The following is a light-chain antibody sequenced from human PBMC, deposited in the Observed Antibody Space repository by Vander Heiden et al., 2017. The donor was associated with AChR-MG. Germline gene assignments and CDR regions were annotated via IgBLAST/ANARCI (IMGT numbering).Light chain of an antibody. CDR1: QHILTW. CDR3: QHYNTYSGT. V-gene: IGKV1-5*03. CDR2: DAS. J-gene: IGKJ1*01. Sequence: DIQMTQSPSTLSASVGDRVAITCRASQHILTWLAWYQQKPGKAPKVLIYDASRLESGVPSRFSGSGSGTEFTLTISSLQPDDFATYYCQHYNTYSGTFGQGTTVDIK.